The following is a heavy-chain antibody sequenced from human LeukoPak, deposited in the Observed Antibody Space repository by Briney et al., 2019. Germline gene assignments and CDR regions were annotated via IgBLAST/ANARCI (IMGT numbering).Heavy chain of an antibody. CDR2: ISSSHIYI. CDR1: GFTFSSYS. CDR3: AKDGRWQLY. J-gene: IGHJ4*02. V-gene: IGHV3-21*01. Sequence: PGGSLRLSCAASGFTFSSYSMNWVRQAPGKGLEWVSSISSSHIYIYYADSVKGRFTISRHNAKNSLYLQMNSLRAEDSAVYFCAKDGRWQLYRGQGTLVTVSS. D-gene: IGHD5-24*01.